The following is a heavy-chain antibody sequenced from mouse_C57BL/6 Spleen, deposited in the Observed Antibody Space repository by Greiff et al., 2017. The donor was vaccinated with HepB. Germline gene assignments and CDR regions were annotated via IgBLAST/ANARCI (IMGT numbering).Heavy chain of an antibody. V-gene: IGHV6-3*01. J-gene: IGHJ4*01. Sequence: EVKVEESGGGLVQPGGSMKLSCVASGFTFSNYWMNWVRQSPEKGLEWVAQIRLKSDNYATHYAESVKGRFTISRDDSKSSVYLQMNNLRAEDTGIYYCTFITTVVAPYYYAMDYWGQGTSVTVSS. CDR1: GFTFSNYW. D-gene: IGHD1-1*01. CDR3: TFITTVVAPYYYAMDY. CDR2: IRLKSDNYAT.